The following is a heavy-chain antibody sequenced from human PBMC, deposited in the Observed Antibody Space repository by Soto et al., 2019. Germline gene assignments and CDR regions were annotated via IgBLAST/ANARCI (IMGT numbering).Heavy chain of an antibody. J-gene: IGHJ5*02. Sequence: QVQLVQSGAEVKKPGASVKVSCKASGYTFTSYGISWVRQAPGQGLEWMGWISAYNGNTNYAQKLQGRVTMTTDTSTSTAYMELRSLRSDDTAVYYCARNIGIAVVGPWYYNWFDHLGQGTLVTVSS. CDR2: ISAYNGNT. CDR1: GYTFTSYG. CDR3: ARNIGIAVVGPWYYNWFDH. D-gene: IGHD6-13*01. V-gene: IGHV1-18*04.